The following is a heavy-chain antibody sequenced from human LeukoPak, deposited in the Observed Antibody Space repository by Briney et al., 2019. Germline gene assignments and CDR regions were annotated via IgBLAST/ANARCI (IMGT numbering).Heavy chain of an antibody. CDR3: AKDRGYCSGGSCYTHFDY. D-gene: IGHD2-15*01. V-gene: IGHV3-23*01. Sequence: GCLRPSCAASGFTFSSYAMSWVRQAPGEGLGWVSAISGSGGSTYYADSVKGRFTISRDNSKNTLYLQMNSLRAEDTAVYYCAKDRGYCSGGSCYTHFDYWGQGTLVTVSS. J-gene: IGHJ4*02. CDR2: ISGSGGST. CDR1: GFTFSSYA.